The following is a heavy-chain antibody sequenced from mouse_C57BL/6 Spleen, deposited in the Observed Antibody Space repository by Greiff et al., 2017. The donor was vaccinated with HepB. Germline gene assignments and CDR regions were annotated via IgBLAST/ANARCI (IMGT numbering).Heavy chain of an antibody. CDR2: IYPGSGNT. CDR3: ARDSLYYFDY. CDR1: GYTFTDYY. J-gene: IGHJ2*01. V-gene: IGHV1-76*01. D-gene: IGHD6-1*01. Sequence: VHLVESGAELVRPGASVKLSCKASGYTFTDYYINWVKQRPGQGLEWIARIYPGSGNTYYNEKFKGKATLTAEKSSSTAYMQLSSLTSEDSAVYFCARDSLYYFDYWGQGTTLTVSS.